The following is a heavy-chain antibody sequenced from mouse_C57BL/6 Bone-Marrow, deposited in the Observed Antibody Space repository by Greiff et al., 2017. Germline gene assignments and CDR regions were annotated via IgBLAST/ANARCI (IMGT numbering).Heavy chain of an antibody. J-gene: IGHJ4*01. CDR1: GFTFSDYY. D-gene: IGHD1-1*01. V-gene: IGHV5-16*01. CDR2: INYDGSST. Sequence: EVKLVESEGGLVQPGSSMKLSCTASGFTFSDYYMAWVRQVPEKGLEWVANINYDGSSTYYLDSLKSRFIISRDNAKNILYLQMSSLKSEDTATYYCARDGSRRYYAMDYWGQGTSVTVSS. CDR3: ARDGSRRYYAMDY.